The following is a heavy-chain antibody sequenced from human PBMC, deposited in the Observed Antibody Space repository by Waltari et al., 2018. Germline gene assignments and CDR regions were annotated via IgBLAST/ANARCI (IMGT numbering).Heavy chain of an antibody. V-gene: IGHV3-33*01. J-gene: IGHJ6*02. Sequence: QVHLLESGGGVVQPGPSLRLSCTVSGFTFIKIGMHWVRQAPGKGLGWVAVVWHDGSQTYYGDSVKGRFTVSRDNSKNMVYLQVDSLKVEDTAVYYCAREAISGSGEYYGMDVWGQGTTVTVS. D-gene: IGHD3-10*01. CDR3: AREAISGSGEYYGMDV. CDR2: VWHDGSQT. CDR1: GFTFIKIG.